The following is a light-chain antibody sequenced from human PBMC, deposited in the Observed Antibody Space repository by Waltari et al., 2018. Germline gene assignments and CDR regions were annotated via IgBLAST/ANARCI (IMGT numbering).Light chain of an antibody. CDR2: WAS. V-gene: IGKV4-1*01. CDR1: QSVLYSSNNKTY. J-gene: IGKJ4*01. CDR3: QQYYTTPLT. Sequence: DIVMTQSPDSLDVSLGERATIHCKSSQSVLYSSNNKTYLAWYQQKPGQPPKLLIYWASTRESGVPDRFSGSGSGTDFTLTISSLQAEDVAVYYCQQYYTTPLTFGGGTKVEIK.